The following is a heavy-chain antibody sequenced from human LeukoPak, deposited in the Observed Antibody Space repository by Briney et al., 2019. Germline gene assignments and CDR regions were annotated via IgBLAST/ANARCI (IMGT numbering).Heavy chain of an antibody. CDR1: GYTFTGYP. CDR2: INPNSGGT. CDR3: APSGEDYFDY. Sequence: ASVKVSCKASGYTFTGYPIHWVRQAPGQGLEWMGWINPNSGGTNYAQKFQGRVSMTRDTSITTAYMELSSLRSDDTAVYYCAPSGEDYFDYWGQGTLVTVSS. J-gene: IGHJ4*02. D-gene: IGHD3-3*01. V-gene: IGHV1-2*02.